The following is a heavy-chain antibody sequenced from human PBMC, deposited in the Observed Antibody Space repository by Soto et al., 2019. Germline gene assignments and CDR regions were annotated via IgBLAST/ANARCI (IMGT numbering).Heavy chain of an antibody. V-gene: IGHV3-23*01. CDR3: AKDRDYPRDYFHY. D-gene: IGHD3-10*01. CDR1: GFTFSSYA. CDR2: VSGNGQGI. J-gene: IGHJ4*02. Sequence: GSLRLSCAASGFTFSSYAMSWVRQAPGKGLEWVSAVSGNGQGIYYADSVRGRFTISRDNSKNTVFLHMDSLRAEDTAVYYCAKDRDYPRDYFHYWGKGTMVTVSS.